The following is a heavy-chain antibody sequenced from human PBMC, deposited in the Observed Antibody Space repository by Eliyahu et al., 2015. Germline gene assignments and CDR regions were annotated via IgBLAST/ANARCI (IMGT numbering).Heavy chain of an antibody. D-gene: IGHD1-26*01. CDR1: XFRFNTXW. CDR2: INKDGSEK. CDR3: ASRPYSETYYGVFDY. J-gene: IGHJ4*02. V-gene: IGHV3-7*01. Sequence: EVQLVESGGGLVQPGGSLXLSXVGXXFRFNTXWMTWVRQAPGKGLEXVANINKDGSEKYYVDSVKGRFTISRDNAKNSVYLQMNSLRVEDMAVYYCASRPYSETYYGVFDYWGQGTLVIVSS.